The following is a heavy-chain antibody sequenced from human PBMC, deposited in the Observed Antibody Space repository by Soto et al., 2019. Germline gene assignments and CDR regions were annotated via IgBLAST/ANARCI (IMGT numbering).Heavy chain of an antibody. Sequence: SVKVSCKASGGTFSTYAFTWVRQAPGQGFEWIGGVIPLFNTPDYAQKFQGRVTITADESTSTVFLELSGLTSEDTAVYFCGLASRWELLGYFYGMDVWGQGTTVTVSS. CDR1: GGTFSTYA. D-gene: IGHD6-13*01. V-gene: IGHV1-69*13. CDR2: VIPLFNTP. CDR3: GLASRWELLGYFYGMDV. J-gene: IGHJ6*02.